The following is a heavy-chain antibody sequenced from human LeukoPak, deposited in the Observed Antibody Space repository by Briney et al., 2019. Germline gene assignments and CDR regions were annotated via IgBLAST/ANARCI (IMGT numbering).Heavy chain of an antibody. Sequence: PGGSLRLSCAASGFTFSSYAMSWVRQVPGKGLEWVSAISGSGGSTYYADSVKGRFTISRDNSKNTLYLQMNSLRAEDTAVYYCARNSGSPQYYFDYWGQGTLVTVSS. CDR1: GFTFSSYA. CDR3: ARNSGSPQYYFDY. V-gene: IGHV3-23*01. J-gene: IGHJ4*02. CDR2: ISGSGGST. D-gene: IGHD1-26*01.